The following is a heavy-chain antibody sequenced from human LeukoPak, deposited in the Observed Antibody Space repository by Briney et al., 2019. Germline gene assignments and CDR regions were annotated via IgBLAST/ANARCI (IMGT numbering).Heavy chain of an antibody. J-gene: IGHJ4*02. Sequence: PSETLSLTCTIACGSISSYYWRWIRQSAGNGLEWIGRIYTSGSITYNPSLKSRVTLSLDTSKNQFSLKLSSVTAADTAVYYCARRHSSSWYFDYWGQGTLVTVSS. V-gene: IGHV4-4*07. CDR3: ARRHSSSWYFDY. CDR1: CGSISSYY. CDR2: IYTSGSI. D-gene: IGHD6-13*01.